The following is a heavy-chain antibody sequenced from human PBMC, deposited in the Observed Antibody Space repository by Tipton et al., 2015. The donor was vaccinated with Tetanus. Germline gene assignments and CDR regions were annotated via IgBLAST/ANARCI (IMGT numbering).Heavy chain of an antibody. V-gene: IGHV1-18*01. CDR2: VSARTGGT. Sequence: QLVQSGGELKKPGASVKVSCTASGFTFTEYGFSWMRQAPGQGLEWVGWVSARTGGTRYSQRLQGRLTFSTDPSTTTAYMELRSLTSDDTALYFCVRDPGRNPRTDAFDVWGQGTMVIVSS. CDR1: GFTFTEYG. D-gene: IGHD1-14*01. J-gene: IGHJ3*01. CDR3: VRDPGRNPRTDAFDV.